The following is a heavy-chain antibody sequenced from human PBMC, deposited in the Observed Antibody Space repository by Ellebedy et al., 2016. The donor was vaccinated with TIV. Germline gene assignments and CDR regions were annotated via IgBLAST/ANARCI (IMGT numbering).Heavy chain of an antibody. CDR3: GRDDRYGLDV. CDR2: VSGSGKTT. J-gene: IGHJ6*02. Sequence: PGGSLRLSCTASGSTFSTYSMNWVRQAPGKGLEWVSYVSGSGKTTYYTDSVKGRFTISRDNAKDTVYLQMNSLRAEDTAVYYCGRDDRYGLDVWGQGTTVIISS. CDR1: GSTFSTYS. V-gene: IGHV3-48*04.